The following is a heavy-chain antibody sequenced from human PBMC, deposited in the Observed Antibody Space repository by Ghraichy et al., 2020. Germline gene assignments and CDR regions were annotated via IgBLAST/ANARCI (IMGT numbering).Heavy chain of an antibody. J-gene: IGHJ3*02. CDR3: AGDAEIAAAGGGFYI. CDR2: ISARTGNT. V-gene: IGHV1-18*01. D-gene: IGHD6-13*01. CDR1: GYTFTSYG. Sequence: ASVKVSCKASGYTFTSYGINWVRQAPGQGLEWMGWISARTGNTNYEQKVQGRVTMTTDTSTSTVYMELSSLRSDDTAVYYCAGDAEIAAAGGGFYIWGQGTMVTVSS.